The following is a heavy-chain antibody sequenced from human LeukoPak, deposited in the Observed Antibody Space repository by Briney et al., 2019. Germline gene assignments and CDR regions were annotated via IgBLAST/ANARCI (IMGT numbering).Heavy chain of an antibody. Sequence: GASVKVSRKASGYTFTHYYIHWVRQAPGQGPEWMGIINPSGGSTSYAQKFQGRVTLTRDTSTSTVYMELSSLKSEDTAVYYCARAPTKGVWGSYRYTPSYYYYGMDVWGQGTTVTVSS. V-gene: IGHV1-46*01. J-gene: IGHJ6*02. CDR3: ARAPTKGVWGSYRYTPSYYYYGMDV. CDR1: GYTFTHYY. D-gene: IGHD3-16*02. CDR2: INPSGGST.